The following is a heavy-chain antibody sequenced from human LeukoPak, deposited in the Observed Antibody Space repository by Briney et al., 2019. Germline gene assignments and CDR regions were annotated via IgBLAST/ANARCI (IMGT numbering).Heavy chain of an antibody. CDR2: IYYSGST. D-gene: IGHD6-13*01. Sequence: SETLSLTCTVSGGSISSYYWSWIRQPPGKGLEWIGYIYYSGSTNYNPSLKSRVTISVDTSKNQFSLKLSSVTAADTAVYYCARVAAAGTSLYYYYYYIDVWGKGTTVTVSS. J-gene: IGHJ6*03. CDR3: ARVAAAGTSLYYYYYYIDV. V-gene: IGHV4-59*01. CDR1: GGSISSYY.